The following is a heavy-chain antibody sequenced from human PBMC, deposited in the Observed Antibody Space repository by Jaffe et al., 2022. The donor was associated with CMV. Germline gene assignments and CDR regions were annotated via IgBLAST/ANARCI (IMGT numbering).Heavy chain of an antibody. Sequence: EVQLLESGGGLVQPGGSLRLSCAASGFTFSSYAMSWVRQAPGKGLEWVSAISGSGGSTYYADSVKGRFTISRDNSKNTLYLQMNSLRAEDTAVYYCAKVSQLWFASRRRHYYGMDVWGQGTTVTVSS. J-gene: IGHJ6*02. V-gene: IGHV3-23*01. D-gene: IGHD5-18*01. CDR2: ISGSGGST. CDR1: GFTFSSYA. CDR3: AKVSQLWFASRRRHYYGMDV.